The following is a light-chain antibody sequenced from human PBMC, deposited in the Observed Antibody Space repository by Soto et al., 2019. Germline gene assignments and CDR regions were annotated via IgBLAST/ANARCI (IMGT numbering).Light chain of an antibody. CDR3: CSYAGSSTFGV. CDR2: EVS. V-gene: IGLV2-23*02. CDR1: SSDVGSYNL. J-gene: IGLJ2*01. Sequence: QSALPQPASVSGSPGQSITISCTGTSSDVGSYNLVSWYQQHPGKSPKLMIYEVSKRPSGVSNRFSGSKSGNTASLTISGLHAEDEADYYGCSYAGSSTFGVFGGGTKSTVL.